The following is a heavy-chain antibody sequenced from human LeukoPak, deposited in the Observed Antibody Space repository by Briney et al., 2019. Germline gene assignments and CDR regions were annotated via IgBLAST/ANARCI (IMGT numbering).Heavy chain of an antibody. D-gene: IGHD6-19*01. V-gene: IGHV3-9*01. Sequence: GGSLRLSCAASGFTFDDYAMHWVRHAPGKGLEWVSGISWNSGSIGYADSVKGRFTISRDNAKNSLYLQMNSLRAEDTALYYCAKDRIAVAPHDAFDIWGQGTMVTVSS. CDR3: AKDRIAVAPHDAFDI. CDR1: GFTFDDYA. CDR2: ISWNSGSI. J-gene: IGHJ3*02.